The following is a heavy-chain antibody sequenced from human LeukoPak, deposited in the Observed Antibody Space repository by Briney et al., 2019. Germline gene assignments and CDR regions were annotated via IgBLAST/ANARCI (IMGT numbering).Heavy chain of an antibody. Sequence: SETLSLTCTVSGGSISSSSYYWGWIRQPPEKGLEWIGSIYYSGSTYYNPSLKSRVTISVDTSKNQFSLKLSSVTAADTAVYYCARHVGYDFWSGYLGLFDYWGQGTLVTVSS. J-gene: IGHJ4*02. D-gene: IGHD3-3*01. CDR2: IYYSGST. V-gene: IGHV4-39*01. CDR3: ARHVGYDFWSGYLGLFDY. CDR1: GGSISSSSYY.